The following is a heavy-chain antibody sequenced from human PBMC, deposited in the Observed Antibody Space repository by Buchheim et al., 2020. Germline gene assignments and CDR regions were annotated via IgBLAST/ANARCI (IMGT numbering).Heavy chain of an antibody. Sequence: QLQLQESGPGLVKPSETLSLTCSVSGASISSSTYYWGWTRHPPGKGLEWIASIYYSGNTYYNPSLKRRVTISVDTSKNQFSLMLSSVTAADTAVYYCARLTDYWGQGTL. CDR3: ARLTDY. CDR1: GASISSSTYY. V-gene: IGHV4-39*01. CDR2: IYYSGNT. J-gene: IGHJ4*02.